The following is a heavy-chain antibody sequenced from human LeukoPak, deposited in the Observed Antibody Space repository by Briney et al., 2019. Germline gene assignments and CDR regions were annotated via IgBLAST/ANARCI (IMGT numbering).Heavy chain of an antibody. J-gene: IGHJ4*02. V-gene: IGHV3-30*02. CDR1: GFTFSTYG. Sequence: GGSLRLSCAASGFTFSTYGMHWVRQAPGKGLEWVAFIRYDGSNKYYADSVKGRFTISRDNSKNTLYLQMNSLRAEDTAVYYCTYDSSGYYYHLFDYWGQGTLVTVSS. CDR2: IRYDGSNK. CDR3: TYDSSGYYYHLFDY. D-gene: IGHD3-22*01.